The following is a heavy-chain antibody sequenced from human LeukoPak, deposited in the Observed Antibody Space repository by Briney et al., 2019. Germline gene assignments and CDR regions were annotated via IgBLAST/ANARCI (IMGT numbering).Heavy chain of an antibody. CDR1: GFTFSSYA. J-gene: IGHJ4*02. CDR3: AKSGLGSTMVPVDY. CDR2: LSDSGDNT. Sequence: GGSLRLSCEASGFTFSSYAMYWVRQAPGKGLEWVSALSDSGDNTYYADSVKGRFTISRDNSKNTLYLQMNSLRAEDTAVYYCAKSGLGSTMVPVDYWGQGTLVTVSS. V-gene: IGHV3-23*01. D-gene: IGHD3-10*01.